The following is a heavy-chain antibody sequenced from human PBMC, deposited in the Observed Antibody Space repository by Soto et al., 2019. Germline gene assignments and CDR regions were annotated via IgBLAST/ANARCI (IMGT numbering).Heavy chain of an antibody. CDR2: IYDDGSA. D-gene: IGHD2-15*01. J-gene: IGHJ5*02. V-gene: IGHV4-59*01. CDR3: ARDKYCSGGSSRKNWFGP. CDR1: GGSISSSY. Sequence: PSETLSLTCTVSGGSISSSYWSWIRQPPGKGLEWLAYIYDDGSANYNPSLKSRATISLDMSKNQFSLKLTSVTAADTAVYYCARDKYCSGGSSRKNWFGPWGQGTLVTVSS.